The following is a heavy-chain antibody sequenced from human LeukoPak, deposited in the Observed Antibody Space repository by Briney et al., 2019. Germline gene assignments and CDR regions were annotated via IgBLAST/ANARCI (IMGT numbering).Heavy chain of an antibody. J-gene: IGHJ3*02. Sequence: PVGSLRLSCAASVFTFSSYAMSWVRQAPGKGLEWVSAISGSGCSTYYADSVKGRFTISRDNSKNTLYLQMNSLRAEDTAVYYCAKDLYYYDSSGYFPTHDAFDIWGEGAMVTVSS. D-gene: IGHD3-22*01. CDR2: ISGSGCST. CDR3: AKDLYYYDSSGYFPTHDAFDI. V-gene: IGHV3-23*01. CDR1: VFTFSSYA.